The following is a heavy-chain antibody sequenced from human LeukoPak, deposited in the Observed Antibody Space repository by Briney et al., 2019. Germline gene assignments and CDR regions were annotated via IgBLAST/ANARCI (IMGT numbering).Heavy chain of an antibody. CDR2: ISSSSSTI. J-gene: IGHJ4*02. V-gene: IGHV3-48*04. D-gene: IGHD6-13*01. Sequence: GGSLRLSCAASGFTFSSYSMNWVRQAPGKGLEWVSYISSSSSTIYYADSVKGRFTISRDNAKNSLCLRMNSLRAEDTAVYYCARDGNTLEQLVREPPDYRGQGTLVTVSS. CDR3: ARDGNTLEQLVREPPDY. CDR1: GFTFSSYS.